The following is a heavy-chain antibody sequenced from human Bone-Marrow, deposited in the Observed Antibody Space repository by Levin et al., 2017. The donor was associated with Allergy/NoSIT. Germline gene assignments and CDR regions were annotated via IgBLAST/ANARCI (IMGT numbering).Heavy chain of an antibody. J-gene: IGHJ3*02. CDR1: GFSFDDYA. D-gene: IGHD1-26*01. Sequence: SLKISCAASGFSFDDYAMHWVRQAPGKGLEWVSGINWNSDSIAYADSVKGRFTISRDNAKNFLYLQMNSLRDEDTALYYCAKDIFRQGATRWSCFDIWGQGTMVTVSS. V-gene: IGHV3-9*01. CDR2: INWNSDSI. CDR3: AKDIFRQGATRWSCFDI.